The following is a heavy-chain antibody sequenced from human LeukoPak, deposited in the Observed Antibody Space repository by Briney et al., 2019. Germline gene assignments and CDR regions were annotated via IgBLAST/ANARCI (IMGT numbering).Heavy chain of an antibody. D-gene: IGHD4-17*01. J-gene: IGHJ4*02. Sequence: GGSLRLSCAASGFTFSSYNMNWVRQAPGKGLEWVSSISSSSSYIYYADSVKGRFTISRDNAKNSLYLQMNSLRAEDTAVYYCARAPATVIHTFDYWGQGTLVTVSS. CDR1: GFTFSSYN. CDR3: ARAPATVIHTFDY. CDR2: ISSSSSYI. V-gene: IGHV3-21*01.